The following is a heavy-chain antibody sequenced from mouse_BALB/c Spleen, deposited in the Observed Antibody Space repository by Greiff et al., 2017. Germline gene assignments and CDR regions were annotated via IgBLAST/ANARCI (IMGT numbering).Heavy chain of an antibody. D-gene: IGHD2-1*01. V-gene: IGHV1-14*01. Sequence: EVQLQQSGPELVKPGASVKMSCKASGYTFTSYVMHWVKQKPGQGLEWIGYINPYNDGTKYNEKFIGKATLTSDKSSSTAYMELSSLTSEDSAVYYCARGGNYWYFDVWGAGTTVTVSS. CDR1: GYTFTSYV. J-gene: IGHJ1*01. CDR2: INPYNDGT. CDR3: ARGGNYWYFDV.